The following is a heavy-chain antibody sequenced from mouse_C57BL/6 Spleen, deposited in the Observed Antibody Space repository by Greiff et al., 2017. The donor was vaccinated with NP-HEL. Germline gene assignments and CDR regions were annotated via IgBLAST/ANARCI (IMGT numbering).Heavy chain of an antibody. J-gene: IGHJ3*01. CDR3: ARNGDYDWFAY. CDR1: GFSLTSYG. Sequence: VQLQESGPGLVQPSQSLSITCTVSGFSLTSYGVHWVRQSPGQGLEWLGVIWSGGSTDYKAAFISRLSISKDNSKSQVFVKMNSLQADDTAIYYCARNGDYDWFAYWGQGTLVTVSA. D-gene: IGHD2-4*01. CDR2: IWSGGST. V-gene: IGHV2-2*01.